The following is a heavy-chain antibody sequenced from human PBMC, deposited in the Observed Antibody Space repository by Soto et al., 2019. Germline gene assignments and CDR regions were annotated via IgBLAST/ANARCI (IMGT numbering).Heavy chain of an antibody. J-gene: IGHJ5*02. CDR3: ARHGQQLIDNWFDP. V-gene: IGHV5-10-1*01. CDR1: GYSFTGYW. CDR2: IDPSDSYT. D-gene: IGHD6-13*01. Sequence: PWESLKISCTSSGYSFTGYWISWVRQMPGKGLEWMGRIDPSDSYTNYSPSFQGHVTISADKSISTAYLQWSSLKASDTAMYYCARHGQQLIDNWFDPWGQGTLVTVSS.